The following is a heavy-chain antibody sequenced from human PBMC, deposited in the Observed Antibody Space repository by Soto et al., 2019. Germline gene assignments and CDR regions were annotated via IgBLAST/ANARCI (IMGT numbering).Heavy chain of an antibody. D-gene: IGHD2-2*01. J-gene: IGHJ5*02. CDR2: ISLYSDGT. V-gene: IGHV1-18*01. CDR1: GYTFSNYG. CDR3: ARVVPGAEAWFGP. Sequence: ASVKVSCKTSGYTFSNYGITWVRQAPGQPLEWLGWISLYSDGTNYAQKFQGRVSMATDTSTTTAYMELRSLRSDDTAVYYCARVVPGAEAWFGPWGQGTLVTVSS.